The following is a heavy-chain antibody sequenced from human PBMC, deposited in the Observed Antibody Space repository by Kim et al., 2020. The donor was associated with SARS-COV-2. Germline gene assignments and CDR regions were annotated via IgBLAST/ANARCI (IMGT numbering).Heavy chain of an antibody. CDR3: AERTGGGPLFEY. J-gene: IGHJ4*02. D-gene: IGHD2-8*02. V-gene: IGHV3-23*01. Sequence: SRESVKGRFTRARDDSKNSLFLQMNSLRADDTAVYYSAERTGGGPLFEYWGQGTLVTVSS.